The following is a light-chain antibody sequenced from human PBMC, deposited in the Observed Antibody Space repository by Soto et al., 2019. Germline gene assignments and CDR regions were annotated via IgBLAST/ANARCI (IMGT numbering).Light chain of an antibody. CDR2: GAS. V-gene: IGKV3-15*01. J-gene: IGKJ1*01. CDR1: QSVSSN. Sequence: EIVMTQSPATLSLSPGERATLSCRASQSVSSNLAWYQQKPGQAPRLLIYGASTRATGVPARFSGSGSGTEFTLTISTLQSEDSATYYCQQYNSYSRTFGQGTKVDIK. CDR3: QQYNSYSRT.